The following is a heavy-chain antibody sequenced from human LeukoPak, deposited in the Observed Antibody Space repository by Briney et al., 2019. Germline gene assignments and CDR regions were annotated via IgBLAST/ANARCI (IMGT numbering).Heavy chain of an antibody. J-gene: IGHJ5*02. CDR2: IYSGGST. CDR3: ARGHDSNSGFDP. D-gene: IGHD3-22*01. Sequence: GGSLRLSCAASGFTVSSNYMSWVRQAPGKGLEWVSVIYSGGSTYYADSVKGRFTISRDNAKNSLYLQMNGLRAEDTAIYYCARGHDSNSGFDPWGQGTLVTVSS. CDR1: GFTVSSNY. V-gene: IGHV3-53*01.